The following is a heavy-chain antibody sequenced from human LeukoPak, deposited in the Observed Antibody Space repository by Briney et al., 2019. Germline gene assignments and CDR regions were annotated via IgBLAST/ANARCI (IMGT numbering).Heavy chain of an antibody. Sequence: PGGSLRLSCAASGFTVSSNYMSWVRQARGKGLEWVSVIYSGGSTYYADSVKGRFTISRDNTKNTLYLQMNSLRAEDTAVYYCASTAVAGTPFDYWGQGTLVTVSS. CDR2: IYSGGST. D-gene: IGHD6-19*01. CDR3: ASTAVAGTPFDY. V-gene: IGHV3-66*01. J-gene: IGHJ4*02. CDR1: GFTVSSNY.